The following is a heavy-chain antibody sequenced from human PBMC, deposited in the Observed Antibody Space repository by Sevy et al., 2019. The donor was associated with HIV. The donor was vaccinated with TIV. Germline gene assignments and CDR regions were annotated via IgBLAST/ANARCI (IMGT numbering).Heavy chain of an antibody. V-gene: IGHV4-38-2*01. CDR3: ARPGRSSSSFCFDY. D-gene: IGHD6-6*01. CDR1: GYSISSGYY. CDR2: IYHRGST. Sequence: SETLSLTCAVSGYSISSGYYWGWIRQPPGKGLEWIGSIYHRGSTYYNPSLKSRVTISVDTSKNQFSLKLSSVTAADTAVYYCARPGRSSSSFCFDYWGQGTLVTVSS. J-gene: IGHJ4*02.